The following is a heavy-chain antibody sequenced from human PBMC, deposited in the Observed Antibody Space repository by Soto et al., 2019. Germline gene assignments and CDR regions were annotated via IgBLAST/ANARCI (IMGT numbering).Heavy chain of an antibody. V-gene: IGHV1-69*08. CDR2: IIPILGIA. J-gene: IGHJ5*02. CDR1: GGTFSSYT. D-gene: IGHD3-10*01. Sequence: QVQLVQSGAEVKKPGSSVKVSCKASGGTFSSYTISWVRQAPGQGLEWMGRIIPILGIANYAQKFQGRVTITADKSTSTAYMELSSLRSEDTAVYYCARERRRVTMVRGVPNWFDPWGQGTLVTVSS. CDR3: ARERRRVTMVRGVPNWFDP.